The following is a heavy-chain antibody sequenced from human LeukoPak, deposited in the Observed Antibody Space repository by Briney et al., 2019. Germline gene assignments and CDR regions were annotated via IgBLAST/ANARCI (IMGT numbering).Heavy chain of an antibody. Sequence: GASVKVSCKASGYTFTSYGISWVRQAPGQGREWMGWISAYNGNTNYAQKLQGRVTMTTDTSTSTAYMELRSLRSDDTAVYYCARGQYYGSGSYPSHYYYYGMDVWGQGTTVTVSS. CDR2: ISAYNGNT. CDR3: ARGQYYGSGSYPSHYYYYGMDV. D-gene: IGHD3-10*01. V-gene: IGHV1-18*01. J-gene: IGHJ6*02. CDR1: GYTFTSYG.